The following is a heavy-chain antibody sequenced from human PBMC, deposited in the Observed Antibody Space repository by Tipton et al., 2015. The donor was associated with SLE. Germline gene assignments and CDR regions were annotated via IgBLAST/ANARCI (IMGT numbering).Heavy chain of an antibody. V-gene: IGHV3-7*01. CDR1: GFTFSNNW. CDR2: IREDGSEN. Sequence: SLRLSCAVSGFTFSNNWMAWVRQAPGKGLEWVAHIREDGSENFYVDSVRGRFAISRDNAQNSLYLHMNSLRAEDTAVYYCARDFWSGPSIEYFQQWGQGTLVIVSS. CDR3: ARDFWSGPSIEYFQQ. D-gene: IGHD3-3*01. J-gene: IGHJ1*01.